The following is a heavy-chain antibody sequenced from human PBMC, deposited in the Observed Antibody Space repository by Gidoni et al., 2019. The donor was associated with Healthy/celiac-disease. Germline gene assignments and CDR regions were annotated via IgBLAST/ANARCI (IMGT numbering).Heavy chain of an antibody. CDR2: ISGDGGST. CDR3: AKAVVGATTHYYYYGMDV. D-gene: IGHD1-26*01. Sequence: EVQLVESGGGVVQPGGSLRLSCAASGFTLVDYALHWVRQAPGKGLELVSLISGDGGSTYYADSVKGRFTISRDNSKNSLYLQMNSLRTEDTALYYCAKAVVGATTHYYYYGMDVWGQGTTVTVSS. CDR1: GFTLVDYA. J-gene: IGHJ6*02. V-gene: IGHV3-43*02.